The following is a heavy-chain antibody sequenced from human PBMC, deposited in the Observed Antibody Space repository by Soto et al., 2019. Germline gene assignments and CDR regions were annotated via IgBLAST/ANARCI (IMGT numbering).Heavy chain of an antibody. CDR1: GFTVSSNY. J-gene: IGHJ4*02. V-gene: IGHV3-66*01. D-gene: IGHD1-26*01. CDR2: IYSGGST. CDR3: AKDVYYRRLGAAFEY. Sequence: GGSLRLSCAASGFTVSSNYMSWVRQAPGKGLEWVSVIYSGGSTYYADSVKGRFTISRDNSKNTLYLQMNSLRAEDTAVYYCAKDVYYRRLGAAFEYWGQGTLVTVSS.